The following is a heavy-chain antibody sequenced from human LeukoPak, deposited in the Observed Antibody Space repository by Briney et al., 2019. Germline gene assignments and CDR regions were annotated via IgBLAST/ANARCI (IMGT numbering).Heavy chain of an antibody. Sequence: GGSLRLSCTPSGFTFTNYAVNWVRQVPGKGLEWVSAVSAGGDNTYYADFVKGRFTISRDNSNNTLFLQMNRLRAEDTAIYYCAKDSQYDFVWGSYHYTGYYYMDVWGKGTTVTVSS. J-gene: IGHJ6*03. CDR1: GFTFTNYA. D-gene: IGHD3-16*02. CDR3: AKDSQYDFVWGSYHYTGYYYMDV. CDR2: VSAGGDNT. V-gene: IGHV3-23*01.